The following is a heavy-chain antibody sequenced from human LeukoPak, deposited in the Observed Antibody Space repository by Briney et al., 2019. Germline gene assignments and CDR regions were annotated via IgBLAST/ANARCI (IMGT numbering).Heavy chain of an antibody. Sequence: SETLSLTCAVSGASISSSNWWSWVRQPPGKGLEWIGEIYHTGSTNYNPSLKSRVTISVDKSKNQFSLKLSSVTAADTAVYYCARALRTMVRGAMGYWGQGTLVTVSS. J-gene: IGHJ4*02. CDR1: GASISSSNW. D-gene: IGHD3-10*01. CDR3: ARALRTMVRGAMGY. V-gene: IGHV4-4*02. CDR2: IYHTGST.